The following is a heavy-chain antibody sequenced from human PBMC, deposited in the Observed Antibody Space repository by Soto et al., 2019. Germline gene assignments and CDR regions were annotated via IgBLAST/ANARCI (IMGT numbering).Heavy chain of an antibody. CDR2: IGPESGAT. D-gene: IGHD1-26*01. J-gene: IGHJ4*02. CDR1: GYTFTGHY. CDR3: GRGRSGQIVVFY. Sequence: ASGMVSCKASGYTFTGHYIHWVRQAPEQGPEWMGEIGPESGATRYAQRFQGRVTMTRDMSITTVYMELNNLSPDDTAVYYCGRGRSGQIVVFYWGQGTPVTVSS. V-gene: IGHV1-2*02.